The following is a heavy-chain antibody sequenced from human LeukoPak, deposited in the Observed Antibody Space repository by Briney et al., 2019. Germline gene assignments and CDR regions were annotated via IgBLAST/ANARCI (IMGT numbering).Heavy chain of an antibody. Sequence: GGSLRLSCAASGFTFSSYAMSWVRQAPGKGLEWVSAISGSGGSTYYADSVKGRFTISRDNSKNTLYLQMNSLRAEDTAVYYCAKDPPAYCGGDCSGVGYWGQGTLVTVSS. J-gene: IGHJ4*02. CDR2: ISGSGGST. CDR1: GFTFSSYA. V-gene: IGHV3-23*01. D-gene: IGHD2-21*02. CDR3: AKDPPAYCGGDCSGVGY.